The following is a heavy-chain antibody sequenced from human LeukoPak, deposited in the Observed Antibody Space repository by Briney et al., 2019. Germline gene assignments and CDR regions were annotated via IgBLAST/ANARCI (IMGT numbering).Heavy chain of an antibody. Sequence: GGSLRLSCAASGFTFNNYDMHWVRQAPGKGLEGVAVISFDGSNKYYADSVKGRFTISRDKSKNTLYLQMNSLRAEDTAVYYCARGSYYYDSSGYYFWGQGTLVTVSS. J-gene: IGHJ4*02. D-gene: IGHD3-22*01. CDR1: GFTFNNYD. V-gene: IGHV3-30*03. CDR3: ARGSYYYDSSGYYF. CDR2: ISFDGSNK.